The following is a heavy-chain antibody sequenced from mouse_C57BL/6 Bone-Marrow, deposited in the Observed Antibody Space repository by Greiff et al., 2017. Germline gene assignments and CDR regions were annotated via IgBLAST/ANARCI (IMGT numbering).Heavy chain of an antibody. D-gene: IGHD2-12*01. CDR3: ARRYDGFAY. Sequence: ESGPGLVKPSQSLSLTCSVTGYSITSGYYWNWIRQFPGNKLEWMGYISYDGSNNYNPSLKNRISITRDTSKNQFFLKLNSVTTEDTATYYCARRYDGFAYWGQGTLVTVSA. J-gene: IGHJ3*01. CDR2: ISYDGSN. CDR1: GYSITSGYY. V-gene: IGHV3-6*01.